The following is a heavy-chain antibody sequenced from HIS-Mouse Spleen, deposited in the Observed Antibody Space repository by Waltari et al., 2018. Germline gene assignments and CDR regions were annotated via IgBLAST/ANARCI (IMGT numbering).Heavy chain of an antibody. J-gene: IGHJ3*02. Sequence: QLQLQESGPGLVKPSETLSLTCTVSGGSISSSSYYWGWIRQPPGKGLEWIGSIYYSGSTYYNPSLTMRVTISVDTSKNQFSLKLSSVTAADTAVYYCARDHPPPFYYDSSGYYGDAFDIWGQGTMVTVSS. CDR1: GGSISSSSYY. CDR2: IYYSGST. D-gene: IGHD3-22*01. CDR3: ARDHPPPFYYDSSGYYGDAFDI. V-gene: IGHV4-39*07.